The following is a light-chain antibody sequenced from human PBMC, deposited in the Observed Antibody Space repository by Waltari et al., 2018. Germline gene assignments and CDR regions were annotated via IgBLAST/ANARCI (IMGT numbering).Light chain of an antibody. J-gene: IGKJ3*01. CDR1: QRVSSSY. V-gene: IGKV3-20*01. CDR2: GAS. CDR3: QQYGSSPRGT. Sequence: EIVLTQSPGTLSLSPGERATLSCRASQRVSSSYLAWYQQKPGQAPRLLIYGASSRATGSPDRFSVSGSGTDFTLTISRLEPEEFAVYYCQQYGSSPRGTFGPGTKVDIK.